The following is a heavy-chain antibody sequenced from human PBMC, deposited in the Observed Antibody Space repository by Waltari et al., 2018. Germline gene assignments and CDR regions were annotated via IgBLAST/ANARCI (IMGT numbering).Heavy chain of an antibody. D-gene: IGHD6-13*01. V-gene: IGHV1-2*06. CDR1: GVTFIDYF. CDR3: VRPQELGPEVGPFDM. CDR2: VGPKRGDV. J-gene: IGHJ3*02. Sequence: VQLVQSGAEVKKPGASVKVSCQTSGVTFIDYFMHWVRQAPGQGLEWRGRVGPKRGDVHYAQNFQGRVTMTTDSSINTVYMELTRLKSDDTAVYYCVRPQELGPEVGPFDMWGRGTMVIVSS.